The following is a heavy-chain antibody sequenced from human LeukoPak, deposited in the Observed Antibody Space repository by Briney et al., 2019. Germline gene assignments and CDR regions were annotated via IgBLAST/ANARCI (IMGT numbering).Heavy chain of an antibody. V-gene: IGHV3-53*01. CDR3: ARPYSEDDAFDI. CDR1: GFTVSSNY. Sequence: GGSLRLSCAASGFTVSSNYMSLVRQAPGKGLEWVSVIYSGGSTSYADSVKGRFTVSRDNAKNTLYLQMNSLRAEDTAVYYCARPYSEDDAFDIWGQGTMVTVSS. D-gene: IGHD5-12*01. CDR2: IYSGGST. J-gene: IGHJ3*02.